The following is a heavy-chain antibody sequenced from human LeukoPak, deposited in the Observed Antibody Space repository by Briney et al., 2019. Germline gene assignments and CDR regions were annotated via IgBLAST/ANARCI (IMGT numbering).Heavy chain of an antibody. D-gene: IGHD6-19*01. CDR1: GGSFSGYS. CDR2: INHSGST. J-gene: IGHJ4*02. Sequence: SETLSLTCAVYGGSFSGYSWSWIRQPPGKGLEWIGEINHSGSTNYNPSLKSRVTISVDTSKNQFSLKLSSVTAADTAVYYCARDRSSGWSDYFDYWGQGTLVTVSS. CDR3: ARDRSSGWSDYFDY. V-gene: IGHV4-34*01.